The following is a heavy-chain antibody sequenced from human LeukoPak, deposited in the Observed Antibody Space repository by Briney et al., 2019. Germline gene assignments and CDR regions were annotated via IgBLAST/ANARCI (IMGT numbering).Heavy chain of an antibody. V-gene: IGHV3-15*01. J-gene: IGHJ4*02. D-gene: IGHD4/OR15-4a*01. CDR1: RFTVSNAW. CDR2: IKIKGDGETT. Sequence: GGSLRLACAASRFTVSNAWINWVRQAPGKGLEWVGCIKIKGDGETTDYAAPVQGRFTISTDDSNNMVYLQINSLKFEDTAVYYCAIDETNYAPYDLDYWGQGTLVTVSS. CDR3: AIDETNYAPYDLDY.